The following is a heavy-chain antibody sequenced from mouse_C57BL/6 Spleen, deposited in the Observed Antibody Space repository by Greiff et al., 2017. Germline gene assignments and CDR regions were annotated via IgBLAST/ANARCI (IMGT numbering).Heavy chain of an antibody. Sequence: VQLQQSGAELVRPGASVKLSCTASGFNIKDDYMHWVKQRPEQGLEWIGWIDPENGDTEYASKFQGKATITADTSSNTAYLQLSSLTSEDTAVYYCTTELLRSWGQGTTLTVSS. CDR3: TTELLRS. J-gene: IGHJ2*01. CDR1: GFNIKDDY. D-gene: IGHD1-1*01. V-gene: IGHV14-4*01. CDR2: IDPENGDT.